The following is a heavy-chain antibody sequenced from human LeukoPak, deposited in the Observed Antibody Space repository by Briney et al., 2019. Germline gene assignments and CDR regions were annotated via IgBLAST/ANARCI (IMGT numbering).Heavy chain of an antibody. CDR1: GFTFSSYA. D-gene: IGHD3-22*01. V-gene: IGHV3-23*01. CDR2: ISGSGGST. J-gene: IGHJ5*02. CDR3: AKSPHYYDSSGQLGTKDNWFDP. Sequence: GGSLRLSCAASGFTFSSYAMSWVRQAPGKGLEWVSAISGSGGSTYYADSVKGRFTISRDNSKNTLYLQMNSLRAEDTAVYYCAKSPHYYDSSGQLGTKDNWFDPWGQGTLVTVSS.